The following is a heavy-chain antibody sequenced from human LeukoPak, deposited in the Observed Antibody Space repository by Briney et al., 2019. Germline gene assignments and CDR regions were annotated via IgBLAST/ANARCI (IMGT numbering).Heavy chain of an antibody. D-gene: IGHD3-22*01. Sequence: PSQTLSLTCAVSGGSISSGGYSWSWIRQPPGKGLEWIGYIYLSGSTYYNPSLKSRVTISVDRSKNQFSLKLSSVTAADTAVYYCARVGYYDSSGYYFDAFDIWGQGTMVTVSS. CDR1: GGSISSGGYS. V-gene: IGHV4-30-2*01. J-gene: IGHJ3*02. CDR2: IYLSGST. CDR3: ARVGYYDSSGYYFDAFDI.